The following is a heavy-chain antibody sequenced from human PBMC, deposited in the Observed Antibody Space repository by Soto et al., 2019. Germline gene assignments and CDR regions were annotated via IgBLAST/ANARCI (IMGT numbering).Heavy chain of an antibody. CDR2: ISWNSGSI. Sequence: PGGSLRLSCAASGYTLDHYAMHWVRQAPGKGLEWVSGISWNSGSIGYADSVKGRFTISRDNAKNSLYLQMNSLRAEDTALYYSAKGFPPYFGSVCFLKKPRVLYYSDYRGQTTLVSV. CDR1: GYTLDHYA. CDR3: AKGFPPYFGSVCFLKKPRVLYYSDY. D-gene: IGHD3-10*01. J-gene: IGHJ4*02. V-gene: IGHV3-9*01.